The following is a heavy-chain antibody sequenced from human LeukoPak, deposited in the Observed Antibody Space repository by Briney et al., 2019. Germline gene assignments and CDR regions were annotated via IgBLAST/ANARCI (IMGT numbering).Heavy chain of an antibody. CDR1: GFTFSSYG. Sequence: GGSLRLSCAASGFTFSSYGMHWVRQAPGKGLEWVAFIRYEGSDKYYADSVKGRFTISRDNSKNTLYLQMNSRRAEDTAVYYCAKDLDSGSYWWGQGTLVTVSS. CDR3: AKDLDSGSYW. CDR2: IRYEGSDK. D-gene: IGHD1-26*01. J-gene: IGHJ4*02. V-gene: IGHV3-30*02.